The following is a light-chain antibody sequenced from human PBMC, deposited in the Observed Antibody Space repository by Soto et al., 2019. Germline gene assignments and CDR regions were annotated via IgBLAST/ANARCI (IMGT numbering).Light chain of an antibody. CDR3: CSYTSSSIRV. CDR2: EVR. Sequence: QSALTQPASVSGSRGQSITISCTGTSSDVGGYNHVSWYQQHPGKAPKLIIYEVRNRPSGVSNRLSGSKSGNTASLTISGLQADDEADYYCCSYTSSSIRVFGGGTKLTVL. V-gene: IGLV2-14*01. CDR1: SSDVGGYNH. J-gene: IGLJ3*02.